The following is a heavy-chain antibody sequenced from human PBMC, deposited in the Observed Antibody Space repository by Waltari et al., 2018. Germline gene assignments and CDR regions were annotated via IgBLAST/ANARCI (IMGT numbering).Heavy chain of an antibody. D-gene: IGHD4-17*01. Sequence: QVQLVQSGAEVKKPGASVKVSCKASGYTFTGYYMHWVRQAPGQGLEWMGRINPNSGGTNYEQKFQGRVTMTRDTSISTAYMELSRLRSDDTAVYYCATNADYGDYNWFDPWGQGTLVIVSS. V-gene: IGHV1-2*06. CDR1: GYTFTGYY. CDR3: ATNADYGDYNWFDP. CDR2: INPNSGGT. J-gene: IGHJ5*02.